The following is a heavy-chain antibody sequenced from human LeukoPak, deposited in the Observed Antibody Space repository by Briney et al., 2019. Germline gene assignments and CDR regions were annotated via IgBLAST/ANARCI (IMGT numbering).Heavy chain of an antibody. CDR2: INSDGSST. CDR1: GFTFSSYS. D-gene: IGHD6-19*01. CDR3: ARGIAVAGTWFDP. V-gene: IGHV3-74*01. Sequence: PGGSLRLSCAASGFTFSSYSMNWVRQAPGKGLVWVSRINSDGSSTSYADSVKGRFTISRDNAKNTLYLQMNSLRAEDTAVYHCARGIAVAGTWFDPWGQGTLVTVSS. J-gene: IGHJ5*02.